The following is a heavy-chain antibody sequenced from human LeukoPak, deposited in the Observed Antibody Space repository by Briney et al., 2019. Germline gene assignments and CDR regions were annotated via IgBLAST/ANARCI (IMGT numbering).Heavy chain of an antibody. J-gene: IGHJ3*02. V-gene: IGHV4-59*01. CDR1: GGSISSYY. CDR2: IYYSGST. D-gene: IGHD6-13*01. CDR3: ARGLAAAGAFDI. Sequence: PSETLSLTCTVSGGSISSYYWSWIRQPPGKGLEWIGYIYYSGSTNHNPSLKSRVTISVDTSKNQFSLKLSSVTAADTAVYYCARGLAAAGAFDIWGQGTMVTVSS.